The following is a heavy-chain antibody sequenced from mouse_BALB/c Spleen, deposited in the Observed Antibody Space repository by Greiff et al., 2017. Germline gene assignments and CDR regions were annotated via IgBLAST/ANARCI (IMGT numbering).Heavy chain of an antibody. CDR1: GFAFSSYD. J-gene: IGHJ4*01. V-gene: IGHV5-12-1*01. CDR3: ARRGLRRYYAMDY. D-gene: IGHD2-4*01. CDR2: ISSGGGST. Sequence: EVKLQESGGGLVKPGGSLKLSCAASGFAFSSYDMSWVRQTPEKRLEWVAYISSGGGSTYYPDTVKGRFTISRDNAKNTLYLQMSSLKSEDTAMYYCARRGLRRYYAMDYWGQGTSVTVSS.